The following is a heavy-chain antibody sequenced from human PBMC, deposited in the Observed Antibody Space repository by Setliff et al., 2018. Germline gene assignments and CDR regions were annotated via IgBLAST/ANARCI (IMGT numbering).Heavy chain of an antibody. D-gene: IGHD3-22*01. CDR1: GGSISSGSYY. CDR3: ARGGYYYDSSGYYQASYYYYYGMDV. V-gene: IGHV4-61*02. Sequence: SETLSLTCTVSGGSISSGSYYWSWIRQPAGKGLEWIGRIYTSGSTNYNPSLKSRVTISVDTSKNQFSLKLSSVTAADTAVYYRARGGYYYDSSGYYQASYYYYYGMDVWGQGTTVTVSS. J-gene: IGHJ6*02. CDR2: IYTSGST.